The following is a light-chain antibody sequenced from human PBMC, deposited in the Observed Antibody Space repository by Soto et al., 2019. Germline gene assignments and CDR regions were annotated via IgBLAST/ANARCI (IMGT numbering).Light chain of an antibody. Sequence: QSVLTQSPSASGTPGQRVTISCSGSTSNLGSNFVYWYQQVPGAAPKLLISRNDQRPSGVPDRFSGSKSGTSASLAISGLRSEDEADYHCAAWDDSLSGVVFGGGTKLTVL. CDR1: TSNLGSNF. CDR3: AAWDDSLSGVV. V-gene: IGLV1-47*01. CDR2: RND. J-gene: IGLJ3*02.